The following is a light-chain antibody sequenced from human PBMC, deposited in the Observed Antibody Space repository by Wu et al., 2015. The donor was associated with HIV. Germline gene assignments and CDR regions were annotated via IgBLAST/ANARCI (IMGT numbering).Light chain of an antibody. CDR3: QHYGSPRT. Sequence: EIVLTQSPGTLSLSPGERATLSCRASQSVSSAFLAWYQQKPGQAPRLLIYGASNRATGIPDRFSGSGSGTDFTLTINRLEPEDFAIYYCQHYGSPRTFGQGTKVEIK. V-gene: IGKV3-20*01. CDR2: GAS. J-gene: IGKJ1*01. CDR1: QSVSSAF.